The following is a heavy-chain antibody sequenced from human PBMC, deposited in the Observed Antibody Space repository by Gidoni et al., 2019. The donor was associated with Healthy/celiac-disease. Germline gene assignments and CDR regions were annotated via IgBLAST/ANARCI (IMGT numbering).Heavy chain of an antibody. CDR1: GGTFSSYA. V-gene: IGHV1-69*01. J-gene: IGHJ6*02. CDR2: IIPIFGTA. CDR3: ARDQIEVAGTPFYYGMDV. D-gene: IGHD6-19*01. Sequence: QLQLVQSGAAVKKPLSSVMVSCKASGGTFSSYAISWGRQAPGQGLEWMGGIIPIFGTANYEQKFQGRGRITAEEATSTAYMELSSRRAEDTAVYYCARDQIEVAGTPFYYGMDVWGQGTTVTVSS.